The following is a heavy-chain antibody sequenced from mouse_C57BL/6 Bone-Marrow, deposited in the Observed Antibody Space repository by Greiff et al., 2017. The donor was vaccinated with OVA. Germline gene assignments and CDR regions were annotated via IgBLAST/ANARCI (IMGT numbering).Heavy chain of an antibody. J-gene: IGHJ2*01. CDR3: ARGEVLPLYFYD. CDR2: IYPRSGNT. Sequence: QVQLKEPGAELARPGASVKLSCKASGYTFTSYGISWVKQRPGQGLEWIGEIYPRSGNTYYNEKFKGKATLTVDKSSSTAYMELRSLTSEDSAVYFCARGEVLPLYFYDWGQGTTLTVSS. V-gene: IGHV1-81*01. CDR1: GYTFTSYG.